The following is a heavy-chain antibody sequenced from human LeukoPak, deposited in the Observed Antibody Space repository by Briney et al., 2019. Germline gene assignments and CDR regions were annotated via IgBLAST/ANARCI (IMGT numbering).Heavy chain of an antibody. D-gene: IGHD4-11*01. J-gene: IGHJ4*02. CDR3: ASTVTSRNFDY. CDR2: INSDSSSI. Sequence: TGGPLRLSCAASGFIFNSYSMNWVRQAPGKGLEWISYINSDSSSIYYADSVKGRFTISRDNAKNSLYLQMNSLRAEDTAVYYCASTVTSRNFDYWGQGTLVTVSS. V-gene: IGHV3-48*01. CDR1: GFIFNSYS.